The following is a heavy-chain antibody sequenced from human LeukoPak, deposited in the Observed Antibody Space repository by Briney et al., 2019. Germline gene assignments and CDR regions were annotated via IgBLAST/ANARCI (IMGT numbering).Heavy chain of an antibody. CDR2: IDPSDSYT. J-gene: IGHJ4*02. D-gene: IGHD4-17*01. V-gene: IGHV5-10-1*01. Sequence: KSGESLKIPCKGSGYSFPSYWITWVRQMPGKGLEWMATIDPSDSYTNYSPSFQGHVTISADKSISTAYLQWSSLMASDTAMYYCARHDYGEGPWDYWGQGTLVTVSS. CDR1: GYSFPSYW. CDR3: ARHDYGEGPWDY.